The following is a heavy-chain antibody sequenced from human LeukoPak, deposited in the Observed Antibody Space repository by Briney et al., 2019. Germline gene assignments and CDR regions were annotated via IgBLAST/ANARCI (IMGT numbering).Heavy chain of an antibody. D-gene: IGHD2-2*01. CDR3: ARAIYCSSTSCHLSGWFDP. Sequence: SETLSLTCTVSGGSISSSSYYWGWIRQPPGKGLEWVGSIYYSGSTYYNPSLKSRVTISVDTSKNQFSLKLSSVTAADTAVYYCARAIYCSSTSCHLSGWFDPWGKGTLVTVSS. J-gene: IGHJ5*02. CDR1: GGSISSSSYY. V-gene: IGHV4-39*01. CDR2: IYYSGST.